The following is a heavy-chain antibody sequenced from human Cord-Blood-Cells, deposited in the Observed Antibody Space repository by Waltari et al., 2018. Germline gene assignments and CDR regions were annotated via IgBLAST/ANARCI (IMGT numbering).Heavy chain of an antibody. D-gene: IGHD6-6*01. CDR1: GGSISSYY. CDR2: IYTSGST. CDR3: AREGIAARLGYYYYMDV. J-gene: IGHJ6*03. V-gene: IGHV4-4*07. Sequence: QVQLQESGPGLVKPSATLSLTCTVPGGSISSYYWSWIRQPAGKGLEWIGRIYTSGSTNYNPSLKSRVTMSVDTSKNQFSLKLSSVTAADTAVYYCAREGIAARLGYYYYMDVWGKGTTVTVSS.